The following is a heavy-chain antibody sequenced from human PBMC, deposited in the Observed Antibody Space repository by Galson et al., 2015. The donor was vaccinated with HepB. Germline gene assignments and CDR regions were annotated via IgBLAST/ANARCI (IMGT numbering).Heavy chain of an antibody. V-gene: IGHV3-74*01. CDR2: INNDGSSP. CDR1: GFAFNMHW. D-gene: IGHD4-17*01. CDR3: ARANFGDYGFDF. J-gene: IGHJ4*02. Sequence: SLRLSCAASGFAFNMHWMHWVRQAPGKGLVWVSRINNDGSSPNYADSVKGRFTISRDNAWNTLYLQMHSLRVEDTAVYYCARANFGDYGFDFWGQGSLVTVSS.